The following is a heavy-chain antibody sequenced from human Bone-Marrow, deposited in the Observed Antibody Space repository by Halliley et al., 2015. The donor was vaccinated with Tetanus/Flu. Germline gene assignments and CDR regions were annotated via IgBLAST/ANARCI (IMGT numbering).Heavy chain of an antibody. Sequence: SLRLSCAASGFTFDDYSMHWVRQAPGKGLEWVSGINWNRDKIAYADSVKGRFTISRDNAKSSLYLQMNSLKPEDTALYYCAKDIQGVTTVTNSGLDVWGQGTTVTVSS. CDR1: GFTFDDYS. D-gene: IGHD4-17*01. CDR2: INWNRDKI. V-gene: IGHV3-9*01. J-gene: IGHJ6*02. CDR3: AKDIQGVTTVTNSGLDV.